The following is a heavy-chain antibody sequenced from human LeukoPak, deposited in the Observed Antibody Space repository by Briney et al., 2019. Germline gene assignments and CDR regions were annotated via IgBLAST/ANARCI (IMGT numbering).Heavy chain of an antibody. CDR1: RVTPSVYS. J-gene: IGHJ4*02. V-gene: IGHV3-21*01. CDR2: ISTTSSYI. CDR3: ARGLSSGWYYGPDY. Sequence: GGSLRLSSAPSRVTPSVYSMNWVRQAPGKGLEWVSCISTTSSYIYYADSVKGRFTISRDNAKNSLYLQMNSLRAEDTAVYYCARGLSSGWYYGPDYWGQGTLVSVSS. D-gene: IGHD6-19*01.